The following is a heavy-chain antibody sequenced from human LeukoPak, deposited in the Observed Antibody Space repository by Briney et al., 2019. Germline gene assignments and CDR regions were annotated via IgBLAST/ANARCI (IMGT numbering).Heavy chain of an antibody. CDR1: GFTFSDYC. D-gene: IGHD4-17*01. CDR2: ISSSSSYT. J-gene: IGHJ5*02. V-gene: IGHV3-11*06. Sequence: GGSLRLSCAASGFTFSDYCMSWIRQAPGKGLEWVSYISSSSSYTNYADSVKGRFTISRDNAKNSLYLQMNSLRAEDTAVYYCARVQTYGDYECWFDPWGQGTLVTVSS. CDR3: ARVQTYGDYECWFDP.